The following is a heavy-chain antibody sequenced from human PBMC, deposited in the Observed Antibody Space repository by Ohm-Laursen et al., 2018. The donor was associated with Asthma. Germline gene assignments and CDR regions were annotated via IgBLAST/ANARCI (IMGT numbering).Heavy chain of an antibody. CDR1: GFIFSNYW. Sequence: SLRLSCSASGFIFSNYWMHWVRQAPGKGLEWVSRIRSDETSATYADSVKGRFTASRDNAKNTLYLQMNSLRPDDTAVYYCVTLNYGDLPTSWGQGTLVIVSS. CDR3: VTLNYGDLPTS. V-gene: IGHV3-74*01. J-gene: IGHJ5*02. CDR2: IRSDETSA. D-gene: IGHD4-17*01.